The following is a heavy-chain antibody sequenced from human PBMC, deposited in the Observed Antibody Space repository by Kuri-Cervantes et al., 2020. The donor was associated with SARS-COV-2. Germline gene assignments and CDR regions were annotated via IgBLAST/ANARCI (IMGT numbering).Heavy chain of an antibody. J-gene: IGHJ4*02. CDR2: IYHSGST. CDR1: GGSISSGYY. Sequence: SETLSLTCTVSGGSISSGYYWGWIRQPPGKGLEWIGSIYHSGSTYYNPSLKSRVTISVDTSKNQFSLKLSSVTAADTAVYYCARLVSSGWYAFDYWGQGTLVTVSS. V-gene: IGHV4-38-2*02. D-gene: IGHD6-19*01. CDR3: ARLVSSGWYAFDY.